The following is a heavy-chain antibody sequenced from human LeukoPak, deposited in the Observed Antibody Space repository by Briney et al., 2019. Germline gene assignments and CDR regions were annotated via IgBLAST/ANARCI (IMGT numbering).Heavy chain of an antibody. V-gene: IGHV3-11*05. J-gene: IGHJ4*02. CDR3: ARARAITGTTSFDY. CDR1: GFTFTDYY. CDR2: ISGGSGYT. Sequence: GGSLRLSCAASGFTFTDYYMSWIRQAPGEGLEWVSYISGGSGYTNYADSVTARFTISRDNARNSLYLQMNSLRAEDTAVYYCARARAITGTTSFDYWGQGTLVTVSS. D-gene: IGHD1-7*01.